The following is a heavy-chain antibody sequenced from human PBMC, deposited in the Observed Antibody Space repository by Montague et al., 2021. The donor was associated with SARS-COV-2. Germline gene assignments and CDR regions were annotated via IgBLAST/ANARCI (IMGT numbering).Heavy chain of an antibody. J-gene: IGHJ4*02. D-gene: IGHD2-2*01. Sequence: SLRLSCAASGFTFSSYAMSWVRQAPGKGLEWVSAISGSGGSTYYADPVKGRFTISRDNSKNTLYLQMNSLRAEDTAVYYCAKGIVVVPAAVTFDYWGQGTLVTVSS. V-gene: IGHV3-23*01. CDR3: AKGIVVVPAAVTFDY. CDR1: GFTFSSYA. CDR2: ISGSGGST.